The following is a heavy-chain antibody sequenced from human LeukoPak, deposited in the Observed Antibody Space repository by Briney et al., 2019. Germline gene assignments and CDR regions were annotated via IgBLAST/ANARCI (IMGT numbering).Heavy chain of an antibody. J-gene: IGHJ5*02. CDR3: ARHLPEGLDP. V-gene: IGHV5-10-1*01. Sequence: GESLKISCKGCGYNFTSYWISWVRQMPGKGLEWMGRIDPSDSYTNYSPSFQGHVTISADKSISTAYLQWSSLKASDTAMYYCARHLPEGLDPWGQGTLVTVSS. CDR1: GYNFTSYW. CDR2: IDPSDSYT. D-gene: IGHD1-14*01.